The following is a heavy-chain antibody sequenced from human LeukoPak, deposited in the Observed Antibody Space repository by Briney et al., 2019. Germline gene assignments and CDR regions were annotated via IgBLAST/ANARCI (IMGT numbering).Heavy chain of an antibody. V-gene: IGHV4-59*08. D-gene: IGHD1-14*01. CDR3: ARHGTISSESYFDY. Sequence: SETLPLTCTVSGGAISSYYWSWIRQSPGKGLEWIGYIHNSGRTNYNPSLKSRVTGFVDTSKNQVSLRLSSVTAADTAVYYCARHGTISSESYFDYWGQGALVTVSS. CDR1: GGAISSYY. J-gene: IGHJ4*02. CDR2: IHNSGRT.